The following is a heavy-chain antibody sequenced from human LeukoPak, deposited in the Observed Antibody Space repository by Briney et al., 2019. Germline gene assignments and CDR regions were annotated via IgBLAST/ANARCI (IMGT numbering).Heavy chain of an antibody. CDR3: ARLYSSSSGWFDP. Sequence: SETLSLTCTVSGGSISSYYWSWIRQPPGKGLGWIGYIYTSGSTNYNPSLKSRVTISVDTSKNQFSLKLSSVTAADTAVYYCARLYSSSSGWFDPWGQGTLVTVSS. D-gene: IGHD6-6*01. J-gene: IGHJ5*02. V-gene: IGHV4-4*09. CDR1: GGSISSYY. CDR2: IYTSGST.